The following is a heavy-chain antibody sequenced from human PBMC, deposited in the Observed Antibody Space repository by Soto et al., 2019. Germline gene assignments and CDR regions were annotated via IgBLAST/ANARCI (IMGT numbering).Heavy chain of an antibody. D-gene: IGHD5-12*01. Sequence: QLQLQESSSGLVMPSQTLSLTCAVSGGSISTAPFSWSWIRQPPGKGLEWIGYIYRSETTSYNPSLQSRVTISADRSKNQFSLKLNSVTAADTAVYYCARDSNSGFDPWGQGTLVTVSS. CDR3: ARDSNSGFDP. CDR2: IYRSETT. J-gene: IGHJ5*02. V-gene: IGHV4-30-2*01. CDR1: GGSISTAPFS.